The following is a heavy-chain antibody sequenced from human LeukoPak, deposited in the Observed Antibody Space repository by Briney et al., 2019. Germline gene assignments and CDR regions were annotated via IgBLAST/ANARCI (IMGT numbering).Heavy chain of an antibody. CDR2: ISYDGSSK. J-gene: IGHJ4*02. D-gene: IGHD3-22*01. V-gene: IGHV3-30*01. Sequence: GGSLRLSCAASGFTFSSYAMHWVRQAPGKGLEWVAVISYDGSSKYYADSVKGRFTISRDNSKNTLYLQMNSLRAEDTAVYYCARPPYYHESYYFDYWGQGTLVTVSS. CDR1: GFTFSSYA. CDR3: ARPPYYHESYYFDY.